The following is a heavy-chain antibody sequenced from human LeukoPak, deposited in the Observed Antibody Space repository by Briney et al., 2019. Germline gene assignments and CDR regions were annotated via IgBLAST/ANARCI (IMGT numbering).Heavy chain of an antibody. J-gene: IGHJ4*02. CDR3: AKVCPSGWYAFTY. V-gene: IGHV3-7*03. Sequence: GGSLRLSCAASGFTFSSYWMSWVRQAPGKGLEWVANIKQDGSEKYYVDSVKGRFTISRDNAKNSLYLQMNSLRAEDTAVYYCAKVCPSGWYAFTYWGQGTLVTVSS. CDR1: GFTFSSYW. CDR2: IKQDGSEK. D-gene: IGHD6-19*01.